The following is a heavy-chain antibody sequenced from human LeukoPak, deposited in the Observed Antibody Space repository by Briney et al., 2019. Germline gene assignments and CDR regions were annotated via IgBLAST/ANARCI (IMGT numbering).Heavy chain of an antibody. CDR2: INSDGSST. CDR3: AREEFGELWIGY. Sequence: GGSLRLSCAASGFTFSSYCMHWVRQAPGEGLVWVSRINSDGSSTNYADSVKGRFTISRDNAKNTLYPQMNSLRAEDTAVYYCAREEFGELWIGYWGQGTLVPVSS. D-gene: IGHD3-10*01. J-gene: IGHJ4*02. CDR1: GFTFSSYC. V-gene: IGHV3-74*01.